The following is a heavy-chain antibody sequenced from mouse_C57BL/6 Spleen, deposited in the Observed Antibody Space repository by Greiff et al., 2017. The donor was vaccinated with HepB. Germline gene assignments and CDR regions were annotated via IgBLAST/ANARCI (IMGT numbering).Heavy chain of an antibody. CDR1: GFTFSSYG. D-gene: IGHD4-1*01. Sequence: DVMLVESGGDLVKPGGSLKLSCAASGFTFSSYGMSWVRQTPDKRLEWVATISSGGSYTYYPDSVKGRFTISRDNAKNTLYLKMSSLKSEDTAMYYCAGHAPLTGTDWYFDVWGTGTTVTVSS. J-gene: IGHJ1*03. CDR3: AGHAPLTGTDWYFDV. V-gene: IGHV5-6*02. CDR2: ISSGGSYT.